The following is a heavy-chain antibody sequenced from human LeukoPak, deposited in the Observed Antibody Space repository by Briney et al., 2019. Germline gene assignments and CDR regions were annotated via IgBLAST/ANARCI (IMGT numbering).Heavy chain of an antibody. CDR1: GYTFTGYY. CDR3: ARVSEYYYDSSGYYSYFDY. CDR2: INPNSGGT. D-gene: IGHD3-22*01. J-gene: IGHJ4*02. Sequence: ASVKVSCKASGYTFTGYYMHWVRQAPGQGLEWMGWINPNSGGTNYAQKFQGRVTMTRDTSISTAYMELSRLRSDDTAVYYCARVSEYYYDSSGYYSYFDYWGQGTLVTVSS. V-gene: IGHV1-2*02.